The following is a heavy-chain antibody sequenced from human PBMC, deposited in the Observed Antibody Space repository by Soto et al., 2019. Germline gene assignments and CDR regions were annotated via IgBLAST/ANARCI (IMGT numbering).Heavy chain of an antibody. V-gene: IGHV3-30*03. CDR3: AGGQYYFDY. D-gene: IGHD2-15*01. J-gene: IGHJ4*02. CDR2: ISYDGSNK. Sequence: QVQLVESGGGVVQPGRSLRLSCAASGFPFSSYGMHWVRQAPGKGLEWVAHISYDGSNKHYTDSVKGRFTISRDNSKNMLYLKMSSLRAEDTVVYYCAGGQYYFDYCGQGTRVSVSS. CDR1: GFPFSSYG.